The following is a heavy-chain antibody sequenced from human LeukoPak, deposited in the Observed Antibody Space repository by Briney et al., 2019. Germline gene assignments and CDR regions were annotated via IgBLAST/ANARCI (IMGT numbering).Heavy chain of an antibody. CDR1: GGSIINSNW. CDR2: IKTDGSET. V-gene: IGHV3-7*03. J-gene: IGHJ4*02. D-gene: IGHD6-19*01. CDR3: VKNDGWFHLAQ. Sequence: ETLSLTCAVSGGSIINSNWWSWVRQPPGKGLEWVGHIKTDGSETYYLDSLKGRISISRDNTNNALYLQMNSLRVEDTALYYCVKNDGWFHLAQWGQGTLVTVSS.